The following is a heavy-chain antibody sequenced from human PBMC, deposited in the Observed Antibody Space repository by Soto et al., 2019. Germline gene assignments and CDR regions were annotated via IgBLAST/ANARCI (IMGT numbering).Heavy chain of an antibody. CDR3: VGAAPGD. Sequence: PGGSLRLSCAASGFTFSSYWMSWVRQAPGKGLESVSILYTDDRTYYADSVKGRFTISRDNSKNTVSLQMNGLRDEDTAMYYCVGAAPGDWGQGTPVTVSS. D-gene: IGHD3-16*01. V-gene: IGHV3-53*05. CDR2: LYTDDRT. J-gene: IGHJ4*02. CDR1: GFTFSSYW.